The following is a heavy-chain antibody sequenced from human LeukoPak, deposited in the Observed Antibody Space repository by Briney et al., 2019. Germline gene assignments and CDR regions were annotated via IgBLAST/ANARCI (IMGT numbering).Heavy chain of an antibody. D-gene: IGHD6-13*01. CDR3: ARAAIAAARIYYYMDV. CDR2: ISTSSSYI. CDR1: GFTFSSYV. V-gene: IGHV3-21*01. J-gene: IGHJ6*03. Sequence: GGSLRLSCAVSGFTFSSYVMSWVRQAPGKGLEWVSFISTSSSYIHNADSVKGRFTISRDNAENSLYLQMNSLRAEDTAVYYCARAAIAAARIYYYMDVWGKGTTVTVSS.